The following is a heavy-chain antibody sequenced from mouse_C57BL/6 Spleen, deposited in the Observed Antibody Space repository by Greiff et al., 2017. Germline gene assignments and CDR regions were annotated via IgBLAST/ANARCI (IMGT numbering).Heavy chain of an antibody. CDR3: ARTTVDWYFDV. D-gene: IGHD1-1*01. CDR1: GYTFTSYT. V-gene: IGHV1-4*01. Sequence: VKLMESGAELARPGASVKMSCKASGYTFTSYTMHWVKQRPGQGLEWIGYINPSSGYTKYNQKFKDKATLTADKSSSTAYMQLSSLTSEDSAVYYCARTTVDWYFDVWGTGTTVTVSS. J-gene: IGHJ1*03. CDR2: INPSSGYT.